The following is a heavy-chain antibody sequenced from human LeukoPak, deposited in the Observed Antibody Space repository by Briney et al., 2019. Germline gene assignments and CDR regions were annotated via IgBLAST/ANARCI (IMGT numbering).Heavy chain of an antibody. D-gene: IGHD3-3*01. J-gene: IGHJ3*02. CDR1: GGSISSGGYY. CDR3: ARNGDGGSGCNPPGWCAFDI. CDR2: IYYSGST. Sequence: SETLSLTCTVSGGSISSGGYYWSWIRQHPGKGLEWIGYIYYSGSTYYNPSLKSRVTISVDTSKNQFSLKLSSVTAADTAVYYCARNGDGGSGCNPPGWCAFDIWGQGTMVTVSS. V-gene: IGHV4-31*03.